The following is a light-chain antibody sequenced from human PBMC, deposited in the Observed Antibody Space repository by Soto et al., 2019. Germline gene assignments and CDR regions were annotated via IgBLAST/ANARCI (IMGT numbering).Light chain of an antibody. V-gene: IGKV3-15*01. CDR3: QQYDRLPWT. CDR2: GAS. CDR1: QSVSSN. Sequence: EIVMTQSPATLSVSPGERATLSCRASQSVSSNLAWYQQKPGQAPRLLIYGASTRATGIPARFSGSGSGTEFTLTISSLQPEDIATYYCQQYDRLPWTFGQGTKVEMK. J-gene: IGKJ1*01.